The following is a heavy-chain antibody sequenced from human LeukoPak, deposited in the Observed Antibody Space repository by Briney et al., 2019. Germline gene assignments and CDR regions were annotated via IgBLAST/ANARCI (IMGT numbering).Heavy chain of an antibody. V-gene: IGHV4-59*10. CDR2: IYTSGST. Sequence: PSETLSLTCTVYGGAISSYYWSWIRQPAGRGLEWIGRIYTSGSTNYNPSLKSRVTMSVDTSKNQLSLKLSSVTAADTAVYYCARYREDYYGSGSYWFDPWGQGTLVTVSS. CDR3: ARYREDYYGSGSYWFDP. J-gene: IGHJ5*02. CDR1: GGAISSYY. D-gene: IGHD3-10*01.